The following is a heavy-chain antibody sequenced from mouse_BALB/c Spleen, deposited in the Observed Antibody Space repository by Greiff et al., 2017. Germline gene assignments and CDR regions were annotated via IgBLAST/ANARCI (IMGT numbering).Heavy chain of an antibody. CDR3: ARCPYGNWGDY. D-gene: IGHD2-1*01. J-gene: IGHJ4*01. V-gene: IGHV1-80*01. Sequence: LQESGAELVRPGSSVKISCKASGYAFSSYWMNWVKQRPGQGLEWIGQIYPGDGDTNYNGKFKGKATLTADKSSSTAYMQLSSLTSEDSAVYFCARCPYGNWGDYWGQGTSVTVSS. CDR2: IYPGDGDT. CDR1: GYAFSSYW.